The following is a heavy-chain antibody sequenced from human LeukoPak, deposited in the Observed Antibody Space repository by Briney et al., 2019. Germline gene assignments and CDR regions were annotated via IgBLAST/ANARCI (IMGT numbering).Heavy chain of an antibody. CDR3: ARVLGTWYFDL. CDR1: GGSISSYY. J-gene: IGHJ2*01. V-gene: IGHV4-59*08. CDR2: IYYSGST. Sequence: SETLSLTCTVSGGSISSYYWSWIRQPPGKGLEWIGSIYYSGSTNYNPSLKSRVTISVDTSKNQLSLKLSSVTAADTAVYYCARVLGTWYFDLWGRGTLVTVSS. D-gene: IGHD2-8*02.